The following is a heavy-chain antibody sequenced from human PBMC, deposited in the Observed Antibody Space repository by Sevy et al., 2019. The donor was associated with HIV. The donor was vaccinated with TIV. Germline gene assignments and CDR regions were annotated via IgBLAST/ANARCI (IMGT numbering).Heavy chain of an antibody. J-gene: IGHJ6*02. V-gene: IGHV3-74*01. CDR3: ARGGVGDRGDPGGSYGMDV. CDR1: GFTFSRYW. CDR2: INSDGTTT. D-gene: IGHD4-17*01. Sequence: GGSLRLSCAASGFTFSRYWMHWVRQAPEKGLVWVSRINSDGTTTNSADSVKGRFTISRDSAKNTVSLQMNSLRVEDTSMSYCARGGVGDRGDPGGSYGMDVWGQGTTVTVSS.